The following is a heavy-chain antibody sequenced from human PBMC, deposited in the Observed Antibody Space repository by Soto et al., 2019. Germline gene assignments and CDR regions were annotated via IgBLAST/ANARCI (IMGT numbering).Heavy chain of an antibody. CDR1: GFTFTSSA. V-gene: IGHV1-58*01. CDR3: AADPGYYYGMDV. Sequence: QMQLVQSGPEVKKPGTSVKVSCKASGFTFTSSAVQWVRQARGQRLEWIGWIVVGSGNTNYAQKFQERVTITRDRARSTADRELSSLRCEEPAVYCCAADPGYYYGMDVWGQGTTVTVSS. J-gene: IGHJ6*02. CDR2: IVVGSGNT.